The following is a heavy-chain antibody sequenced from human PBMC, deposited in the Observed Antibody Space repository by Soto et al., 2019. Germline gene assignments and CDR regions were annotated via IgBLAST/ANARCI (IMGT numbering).Heavy chain of an antibody. V-gene: IGHV4-59*01. Sequence: SETLSLTCTVSGGSISSYYWSWIRQPPGKGLEWIGYIYYSGSTNYNPSLKSRVTISVDTSKNQFSLKLSSVTAADTAVYYCARGSAKAWYYDSSGYYYLDYWGQGTRVTVSS. CDR2: IYYSGST. CDR3: ARGSAKAWYYDSSGYYYLDY. J-gene: IGHJ4*02. D-gene: IGHD3-22*01. CDR1: GGSISSYY.